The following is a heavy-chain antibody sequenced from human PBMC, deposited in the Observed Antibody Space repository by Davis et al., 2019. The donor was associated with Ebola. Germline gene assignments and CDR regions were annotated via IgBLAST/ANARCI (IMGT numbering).Heavy chain of an antibody. CDR2: IYYSGST. J-gene: IGHJ5*02. Sequence: SETLSLTCTVSGASVSSGNYYWSWIRQPPGKGLEWIGYIYYSGSTNSNPSLKSRVIISVDTSKNQFSLKLSSVTAADTAVYYCARGRFPGRTNWFDPWGQGTLVTVSS. CDR1: GASVSSGNYY. V-gene: IGHV4-61*01. CDR3: ARGRFPGRTNWFDP. D-gene: IGHD3-3*01.